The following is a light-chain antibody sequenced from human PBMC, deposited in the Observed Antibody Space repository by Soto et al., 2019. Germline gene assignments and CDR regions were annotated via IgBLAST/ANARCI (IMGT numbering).Light chain of an antibody. CDR3: QQRSIWPLT. Sequence: ETVLAQSTATQSCARGESRTLWSRATENLRTFLAWYQQKAGQAPRLLIYDASNRATGIPDRFSGSGSGTDFTLTFSNRMPEDSAVYYCQQRSIWPLTFGGGTKVDIK. V-gene: IGKV3-11*01. CDR2: DAS. CDR1: ENLRTF. J-gene: IGKJ4*01.